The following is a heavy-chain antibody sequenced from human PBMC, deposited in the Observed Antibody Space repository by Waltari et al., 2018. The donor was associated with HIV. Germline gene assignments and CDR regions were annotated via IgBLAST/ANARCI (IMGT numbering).Heavy chain of an antibody. CDR1: DFTVRTHY. V-gene: IGHV3-53*01. J-gene: IGHJ6*02. CDR2: MNSRGAT. D-gene: IGHD2-2*02. CDR3: ARELREAWSRDLRDYTGLDV. Sequence: PGGSLRVHCWASDFTVRTHYMYWLRQSPGKGLQGVAFMNSRGATFYTDSVKGRFSVSRDDPQNAMVLEMNDLKVDDTGIYYCARELREAWSRDLRDYTGLDVWGRGTTVT.